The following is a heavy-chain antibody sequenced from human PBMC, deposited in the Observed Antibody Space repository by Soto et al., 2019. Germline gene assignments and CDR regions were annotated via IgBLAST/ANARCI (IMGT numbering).Heavy chain of an antibody. CDR1: GFTFSSYA. CDR3: ARDTVDTAMVGGNFDY. J-gene: IGHJ4*02. CDR2: ISYDGSNK. D-gene: IGHD5-18*01. V-gene: IGHV3-30-3*01. Sequence: QVQLVESGGGVVQPGRSLRLSCAASGFTFSSYAMHWVRQAPGKGLEWVAVISYDGSNKYYADSVKGRFTISRDNSKNTLNLQMNSLRAEDTAVYYCARDTVDTAMVGGNFDYWGQGTLVTVSS.